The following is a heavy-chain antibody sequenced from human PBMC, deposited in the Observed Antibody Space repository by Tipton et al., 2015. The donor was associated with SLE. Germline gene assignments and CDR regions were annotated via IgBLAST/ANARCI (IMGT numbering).Heavy chain of an antibody. CDR1: GGSISSYY. J-gene: IGHJ6*02. CDR2: IYTSGSP. Sequence: TLSLTCTVSGGSISSYYWSWIRQPPGKGLEWIGNIYTSGSPNYNPSLKSRVTISVDTSKNQFTLKLSSVTAADTAVYYCARSTFRMATTVDYYFYGMDVWGQGTTVTVSS. CDR3: ARSTFRMATTVDYYFYGMDV. V-gene: IGHV4-4*09. D-gene: IGHD5-24*01.